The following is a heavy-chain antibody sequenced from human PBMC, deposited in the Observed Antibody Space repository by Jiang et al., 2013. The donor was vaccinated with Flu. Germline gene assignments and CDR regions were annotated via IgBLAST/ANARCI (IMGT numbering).Heavy chain of an antibody. CDR3: VRDSGGRLDP. CDR1: GDSVSSNSVS. V-gene: IGHV6-1*01. D-gene: IGHD2-8*02. CDR2: TYHRSKWYS. Sequence: SQTLSLTCTISGDSVSSNSVSWNWIRQSPSRGLEWLGRTYHRSKWYSESAVSVKSRITVKPDASKNQFSLQLNSVTPEDAAMYYCVRDSGGRLDPWGQGTLVTVPS. J-gene: IGHJ5*02.